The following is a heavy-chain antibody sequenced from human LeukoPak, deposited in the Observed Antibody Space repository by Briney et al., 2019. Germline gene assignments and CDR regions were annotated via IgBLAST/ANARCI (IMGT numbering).Heavy chain of an antibody. V-gene: IGHV4-59*01. D-gene: IGHD4-23*01. CDR2: IYYSGST. CDR3: AREDYGGNSDGMDV. J-gene: IGHJ6*02. Sequence: PSETLSLTCTVSGGSISSYYWSWIRQPPGKGLEWIGYIYYSGSTNYNPSLKSRVTISVDTSKNQFSLKLSSVTAADTAVYYCAREDYGGNSDGMDVWGQGTTVTVSS. CDR1: GGSISSYY.